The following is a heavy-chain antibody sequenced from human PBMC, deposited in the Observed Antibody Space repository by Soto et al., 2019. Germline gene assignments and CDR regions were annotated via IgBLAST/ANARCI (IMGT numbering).Heavy chain of an antibody. CDR2: IIPIFGTA. D-gene: IGHD3-22*01. CDR1: GGTFSSYA. Sequence: QVQLVQSGAEVKKPGSSVKVSCKASGGTFSSYAISWVRQAPGQGLEWMGGIIPIFGTANYAPKFQGSITITADESTSAVDMELSSLISEATAVYDCARVRDSSGYYRFDPWGQGTLVTVSS. J-gene: IGHJ5*02. CDR3: ARVRDSSGYYRFDP. V-gene: IGHV1-69*01.